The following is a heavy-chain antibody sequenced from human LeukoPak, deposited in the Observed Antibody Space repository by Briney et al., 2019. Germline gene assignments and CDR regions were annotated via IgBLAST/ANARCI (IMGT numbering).Heavy chain of an antibody. CDR2: IWYDGSNK. CDR1: GFTFSSYG. D-gene: IGHD3-22*01. V-gene: IGHV3-33*01. Sequence: GGSLRLSCAASGFTFSSYGMHWVRQAPGKGLEWVAVIWYDGSNKYYADSVKGRFTISRDNSKSTLYLQMNSLRAEDTAVYYCARDDLQYTNYYGSSGCFDYWGQGTLVTVSS. CDR3: ARDDLQYTNYYGSSGCFDY. J-gene: IGHJ4*02.